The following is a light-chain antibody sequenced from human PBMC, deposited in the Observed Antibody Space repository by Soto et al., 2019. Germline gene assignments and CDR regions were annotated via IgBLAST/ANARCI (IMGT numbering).Light chain of an antibody. V-gene: IGLV2-11*01. CDR2: DVS. J-gene: IGLJ3*02. CDR1: SSDVGDYNY. Sequence: QSALTQPRSVSGSPGQSVTISCTGTSSDVGDYNYVSWYQQHPGKAPKVMIYDVSRRPSGVPDRFSGSKSGNTASLTISGLQAEDEADYYCCSYAGSYTFWVFSGGTKLTVL. CDR3: CSYAGSYTFWV.